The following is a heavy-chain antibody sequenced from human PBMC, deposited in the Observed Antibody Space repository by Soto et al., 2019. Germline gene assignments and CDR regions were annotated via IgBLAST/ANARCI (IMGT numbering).Heavy chain of an antibody. CDR2: IANKGNSYTT. V-gene: IGHV3-72*01. Sequence: EVQLVESGGGLVQPGGSLRLSCAASGFTFSDHYMDWVRQAPGKGLEWVGRIANKGNSYTTEYAASVKGRFTISRDDSKKSLYLQMNSLKTEDTAVYYCARGNYGDYIVDYWGQGTLVTVSS. CDR3: ARGNYGDYIVDY. J-gene: IGHJ4*02. CDR1: GFTFSDHY. D-gene: IGHD4-17*01.